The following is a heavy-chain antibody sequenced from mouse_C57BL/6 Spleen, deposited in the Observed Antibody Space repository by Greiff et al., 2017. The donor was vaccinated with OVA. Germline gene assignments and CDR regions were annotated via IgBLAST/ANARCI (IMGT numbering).Heavy chain of an antibody. J-gene: IGHJ3*01. V-gene: IGHV1-64*01. CDR1: GYTFTSYW. CDR3: ARSLYDYDAFAY. D-gene: IGHD2-4*01. Sequence: QVQLQQPGAELVQPGASVKLSCTASGYTFTSYWMHWVKQRPGQGLEWIGMIHPNSGSTNYNEKFKSKATLTVDKSSSTAYMQLSSLTSEDSAVYYCARSLYDYDAFAYWGQGTLVTVSA. CDR2: IHPNSGST.